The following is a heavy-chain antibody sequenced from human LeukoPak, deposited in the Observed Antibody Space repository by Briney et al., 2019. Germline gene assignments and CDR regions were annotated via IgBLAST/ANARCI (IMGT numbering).Heavy chain of an antibody. CDR2: ISSSSSYI. CDR3: ARRVAAGYDAFDF. Sequence: PGGSLRLSCAASGFTFSSYSMNWVRQAPGKGLEWVSSISSSSSYIYYADSVKGRFTISRDNAKNSLYLQMNSLRAEGTAVYYCARRVAAGYDAFDFWGQGTMATVSS. J-gene: IGHJ3*01. CDR1: GFTFSSYS. D-gene: IGHD6-13*01. V-gene: IGHV3-21*01.